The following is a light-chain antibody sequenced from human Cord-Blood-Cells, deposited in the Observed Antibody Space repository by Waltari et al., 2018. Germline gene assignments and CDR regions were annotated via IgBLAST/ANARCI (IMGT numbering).Light chain of an antibody. CDR3: CSYAGSSTWV. Sequence: QSALTQPTSVSGSPGQXXXXXXXXXXXXXXXXXXXXWYQQHPGKAPKLMIYEGSKRPSGVSNRFSGSKSGNTASLTISGLQAEDEADYYCCSYAGSSTWVFGGGTKLTVL. J-gene: IGLJ3*02. CDR1: XXXXXXXXX. CDR2: EGS. V-gene: IGLV2-23*01.